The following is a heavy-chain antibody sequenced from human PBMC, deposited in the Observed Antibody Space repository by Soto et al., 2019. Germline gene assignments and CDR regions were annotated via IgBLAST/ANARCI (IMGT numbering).Heavy chain of an antibody. V-gene: IGHV1-3*01. Sequence: QVQLVESGAEVKKPGASVMVSCKASGYTFTSYAMHWVRQAPGQRLEWMGWINAGNGNTKYSQKFQGRVTITRDTSASTAYMELSSLRSEDTAVYYCARDLAGIAVAGAFDYWGQGTLVTVSS. CDR3: ARDLAGIAVAGAFDY. J-gene: IGHJ4*02. CDR1: GYTFTSYA. D-gene: IGHD6-19*01. CDR2: INAGNGNT.